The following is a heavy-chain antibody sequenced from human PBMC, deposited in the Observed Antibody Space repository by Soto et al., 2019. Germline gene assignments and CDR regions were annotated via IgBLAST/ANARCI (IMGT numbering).Heavy chain of an antibody. Sequence: TSETLSLTCTVSGGSVSSGDFYWSWIRQPPGKGLEWIGNIYYSGSTNYNPSLKSRATISVDTSKNQFSLKVSSVTAADTALYYCAIIPVDTAIIYWFDPWGQGALVTVSS. V-gene: IGHV4-61*08. CDR1: GGSVSSGDFY. CDR3: AIIPVDTAIIYWFDP. D-gene: IGHD5-18*01. CDR2: IYYSGST. J-gene: IGHJ5*02.